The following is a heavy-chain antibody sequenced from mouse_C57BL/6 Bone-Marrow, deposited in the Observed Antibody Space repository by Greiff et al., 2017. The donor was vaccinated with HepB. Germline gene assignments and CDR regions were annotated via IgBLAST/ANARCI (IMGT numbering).Heavy chain of an antibody. CDR1: GFTFSDYG. CDR3: ARKTGTRYFDV. CDR2: ISSGSSTI. Sequence: EVQLQQSGGGLVKPGGSLKLSCAASGFTFSDYGMHWVRQAPEKGLEWVAYISSGSSTIYYADTVKGRFTISRDNAKNTLFLQMTSLRSEDTAMYYCARKTGTRYFDVWGTGTTVTVSS. J-gene: IGHJ1*03. V-gene: IGHV5-17*01. D-gene: IGHD4-1*01.